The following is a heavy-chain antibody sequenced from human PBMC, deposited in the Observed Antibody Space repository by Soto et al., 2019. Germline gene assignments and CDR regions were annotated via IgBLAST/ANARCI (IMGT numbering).Heavy chain of an antibody. CDR1: GGTFSGSA. J-gene: IGHJ4*02. V-gene: IGHV1-69*01. CDR3: ATHGLGVSSPPYFDN. D-gene: IGHD3-16*01. Sequence: QLVQSGSEVKKPGSSVKVSCQASGGTFSGSAVTWVRQGPGQGLEGMGEVVPLFGTTNYAQRFPGRLTITAEESTSTAYMELRTLRSDDTAVYYCATHGLGVSSPPYFDNWGQGTLVTVSS. CDR2: VVPLFGTT.